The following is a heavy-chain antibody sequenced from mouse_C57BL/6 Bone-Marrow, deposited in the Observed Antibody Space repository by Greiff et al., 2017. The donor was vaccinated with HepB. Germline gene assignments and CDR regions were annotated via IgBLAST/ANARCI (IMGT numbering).Heavy chain of an antibody. CDR3: ARHWGLRRFAY. CDR1: GFTFSDYY. Sequence: EVMLVESGGGLVQPGGSLKLSCAASGFTFSDYYMYWVRQTPEKRLEWVAYISNGGGSTYYPDTVKGRFTISRDNAKNTLYLQMSRLKSEDTAMYYCARHWGLRRFAYWGQGTLVTVSA. J-gene: IGHJ3*01. CDR2: ISNGGGST. D-gene: IGHD2-4*01. V-gene: IGHV5-12*01.